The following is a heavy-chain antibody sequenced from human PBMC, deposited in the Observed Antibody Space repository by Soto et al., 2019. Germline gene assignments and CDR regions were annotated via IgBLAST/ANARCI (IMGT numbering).Heavy chain of an antibody. Sequence: SETLSLTCTVSGGSVSSGSYYWSWIRQPPGKGQEWIGYIYYSGSTNYNPSLKSRVTISVDTSKNQFSLKLSSVTAADTAVYYCARDDYGDYGYYYYGMDVWGQGTTVTVSS. J-gene: IGHJ6*02. D-gene: IGHD4-17*01. V-gene: IGHV4-61*01. CDR2: IYYSGST. CDR1: GGSVSSGSYY. CDR3: ARDDYGDYGYYYYGMDV.